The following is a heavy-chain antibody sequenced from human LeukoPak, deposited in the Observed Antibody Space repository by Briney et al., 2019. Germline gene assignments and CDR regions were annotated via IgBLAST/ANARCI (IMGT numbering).Heavy chain of an antibody. Sequence: GGSLRLSCAASGFSFSSFAMSWVRQTPGKGLEWVSGISGSGGSTYYADSVKGRFTISRDNSKNTLNLQMNSLRAEDTAVYYCAKDGPGIVVVTAIPSNWFDTWGQGTLVTVSS. V-gene: IGHV3-23*01. J-gene: IGHJ5*02. CDR2: ISGSGGST. D-gene: IGHD2-21*02. CDR3: AKDGPGIVVVTAIPSNWFDT. CDR1: GFSFSSFA.